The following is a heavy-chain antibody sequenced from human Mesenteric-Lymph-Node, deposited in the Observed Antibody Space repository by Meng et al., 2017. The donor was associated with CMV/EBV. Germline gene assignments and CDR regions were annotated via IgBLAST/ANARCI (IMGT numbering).Heavy chain of an antibody. D-gene: IGHD3-3*01. CDR2: IYHSGST. CDR1: GGSISSYY. Sequence: GSLRLSCTVSGGSISSYYWSWTRQPPGKGLEWIGYIYHSGSTSRNPSLKSRVGISVDTSKNQFSLKLSSVTAADTAVYYCARGPRFLEWSFSAFDIWGQGTMVTVSS. J-gene: IGHJ3*02. CDR3: ARGPRFLEWSFSAFDI. V-gene: IGHV4-59*01.